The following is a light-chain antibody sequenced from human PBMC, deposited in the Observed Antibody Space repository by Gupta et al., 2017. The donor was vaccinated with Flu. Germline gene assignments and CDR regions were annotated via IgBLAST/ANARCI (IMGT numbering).Light chain of an antibody. CDR1: QRISTY. J-gene: IGKJ1*01. V-gene: IGKV1-39*01. Sequence: DIQMTQSPSSLSASVGDRVSINCRASQRISTYLNWYQQRPGKAPKLLISTASTLQSGVPSRFSGSGSGADFTLTISKLQPEDFATYFCQQSDNTPLTFGQGTKVEIK. CDR3: QQSDNTPLT. CDR2: TAS.